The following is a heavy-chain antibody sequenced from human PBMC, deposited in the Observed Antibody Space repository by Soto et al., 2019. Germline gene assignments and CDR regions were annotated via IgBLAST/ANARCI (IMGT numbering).Heavy chain of an antibody. D-gene: IGHD4-17*01. CDR2: IWYDGSNK. Sequence: GGSLRLSCAPSGFTFSSYGMHWARQAPGKGLEWVAVIWYDGSNKVYADSVKGRFTISRDNSKNTLYLQMNSLRAEDTAVYYWGRDLPGDYGALDTWGKGKMVTV. CDR3: GRDLPGDYGALDT. CDR1: GFTFSSYG. V-gene: IGHV3-33*01. J-gene: IGHJ3*02.